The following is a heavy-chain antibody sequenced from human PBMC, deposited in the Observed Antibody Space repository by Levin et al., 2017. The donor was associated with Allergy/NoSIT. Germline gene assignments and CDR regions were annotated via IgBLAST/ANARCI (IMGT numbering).Heavy chain of an antibody. V-gene: IGHV3-30*18. J-gene: IGHJ4*02. CDR1: GFTFSSYG. D-gene: IGHD4-23*01. CDR2: ISYDGSNR. Sequence: PGGSLRLSCAASGFTFSSYGMHWVRQAPGKGLEWVAVISYDGSNRYYADSVKGRFTISRDNSKNTLYLQMNSLRAEDTAVYYCAKDSYPALSTVVTPDWDYWGQGTLVTVSS. CDR3: AKDSYPALSTVVTPDWDY.